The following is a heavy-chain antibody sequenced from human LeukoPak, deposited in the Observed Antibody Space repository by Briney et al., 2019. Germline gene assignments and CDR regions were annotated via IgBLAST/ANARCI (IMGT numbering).Heavy chain of an antibody. J-gene: IGHJ6*02. V-gene: IGHV3-9*01. CDR2: ISWNSGSI. Sequence: PGGSLRLSCAASGFTFDDYAMHWVRQAPGKGLEWVSGISWNSGSIGYADSVKGRFTISRDNAKNSLYLQMNSLRAEDTALYYCAKDRRGAPLIRGVIPYYYYYGMDVWGQGTTVTVS. D-gene: IGHD3-10*01. CDR3: AKDRRGAPLIRGVIPYYYYYGMDV. CDR1: GFTFDDYA.